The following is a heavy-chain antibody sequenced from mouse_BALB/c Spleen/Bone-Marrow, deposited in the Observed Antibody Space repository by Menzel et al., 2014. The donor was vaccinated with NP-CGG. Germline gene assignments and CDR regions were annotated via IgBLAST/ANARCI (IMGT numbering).Heavy chain of an antibody. J-gene: IGHJ4*01. V-gene: IGHV14-3*02. Sequence: EVQLQQSGAELVKPGASVKLSCTASGFNIKDTYIHWVKQRPVQGLEWIGRIDPANGNTKYDPKFQGKATITADTSSNTAYLQLSSLTSEDTAVYYCAEITTAAYYVMDYWGQGTSVTVSS. D-gene: IGHD1-2*01. CDR3: AEITTAAYYVMDY. CDR1: GFNIKDTY. CDR2: IDPANGNT.